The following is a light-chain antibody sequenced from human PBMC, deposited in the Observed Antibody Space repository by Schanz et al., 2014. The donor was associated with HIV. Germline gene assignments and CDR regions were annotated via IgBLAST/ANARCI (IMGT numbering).Light chain of an antibody. J-gene: IGLJ2*01. CDR1: SSNIGAGYD. CDR2: ANN. V-gene: IGLV1-40*02. CDR3: QSYDSGLSVVV. Sequence: SVLTQPPSVSGAPGERVSISCTGSSSNIGAGYDVHWYQFLPGAAPKLLINANNNRPAGVSGRFSGSKSATSASLAITGLQAEDEADYYCQSYDSGLSVVVFGGGTKVTVL.